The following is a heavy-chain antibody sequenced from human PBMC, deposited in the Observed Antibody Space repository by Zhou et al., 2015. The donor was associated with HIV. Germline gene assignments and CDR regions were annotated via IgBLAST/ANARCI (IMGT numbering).Heavy chain of an antibody. Sequence: QVQLVQSGAEVKKPGSSVKVSCVVAGGTFSRYSISWVRQAPGQGLEWMGRIIPFLSRTDYVGKFQGRVTFTADKSTNSAYMEVTSLRSEDTAVYYCARDQQPVGQGYYYVGLDVWGQGTMVAVSS. CDR3: ARDQQPVGQGYYYVGLDV. CDR2: IIPFLSRT. D-gene: IGHD6-13*01. V-gene: IGHV1-69*09. J-gene: IGHJ6*02. CDR1: GGTFSRYS.